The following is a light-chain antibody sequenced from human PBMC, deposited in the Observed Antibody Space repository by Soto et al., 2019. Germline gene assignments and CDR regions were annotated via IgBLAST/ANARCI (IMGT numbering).Light chain of an antibody. Sequence: DIQMTQSPSSLSASVGDRVTITCRASQSISTYLHWYQQKPGKAPNLLIYAASTLQSGVPSRFSGSGSGTDFNLTRRSLLPEDFATYFCQRSYSTPLTLGGGTRVDI. CDR2: AAS. CDR1: QSISTY. CDR3: QRSYSTPLT. J-gene: IGKJ4*01. V-gene: IGKV1-39*01.